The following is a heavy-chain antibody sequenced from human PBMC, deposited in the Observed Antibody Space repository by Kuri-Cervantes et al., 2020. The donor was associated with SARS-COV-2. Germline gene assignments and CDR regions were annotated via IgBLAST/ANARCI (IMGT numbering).Heavy chain of an antibody. D-gene: IGHD3-22*01. Sequence: GEPLKISCAASGFTFSSYAMHWVRQAPGKGLEWVAVISYDGSNKYYADSVKGRFTISRDNSKNTLYLQMNSLRAEDTAVYYCAKGYYDSSGYRTLDYWGQGTLVTVSS. V-gene: IGHV3-30*04. CDR1: GFTFSSYA. J-gene: IGHJ4*02. CDR2: ISYDGSNK. CDR3: AKGYYDSSGYRTLDY.